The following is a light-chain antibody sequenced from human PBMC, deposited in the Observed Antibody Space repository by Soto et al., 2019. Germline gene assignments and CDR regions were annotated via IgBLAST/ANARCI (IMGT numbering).Light chain of an antibody. CDR3: AAWDDSLSGWV. Sequence: QSVLTQPPSASRTPGQRVTISCSGSSSNIGSNYVYWYQQLPGTPPKLLIYRNNRRPSGVPDRFSGSKSGTSASLAISGLRSEDEADYYCAAWDDSLSGWVFGGGTKLTVL. V-gene: IGLV1-47*01. CDR2: RNN. CDR1: SSNIGSNY. J-gene: IGLJ3*02.